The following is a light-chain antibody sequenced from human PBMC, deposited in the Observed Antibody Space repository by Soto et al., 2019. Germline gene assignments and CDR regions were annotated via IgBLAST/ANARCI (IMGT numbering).Light chain of an antibody. Sequence: IVMTQSPATLSVSPGDRATLSCRASQGVSTNVAWYQQKPGQAPRLLIYGASTRATGVPARFSGSGSGTEFTLTIGSLQSEDFGVYYCQHYNNWPPWTFGQGTKVEIK. CDR2: GAS. V-gene: IGKV3-15*01. CDR1: QGVSTN. CDR3: QHYNNWPPWT. J-gene: IGKJ1*01.